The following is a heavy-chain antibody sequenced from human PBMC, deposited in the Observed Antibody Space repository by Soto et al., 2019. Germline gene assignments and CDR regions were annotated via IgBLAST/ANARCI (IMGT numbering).Heavy chain of an antibody. Sequence: QITLKESGPTLVKPTQTLTLTCTFSGFSLTTDRVGVGWIRQPPGEALEWLAVIYWDDSKTYRPSLESRLTITKDTSKNQVALTMNNLDSLDTATYYWAHAYGGRSLYWGQGTLVTVSS. J-gene: IGHJ4*02. CDR2: IYWDDSK. V-gene: IGHV2-5*02. CDR1: GFSLTTDRVG. D-gene: IGHD1-26*01. CDR3: AHAYGGRSLY.